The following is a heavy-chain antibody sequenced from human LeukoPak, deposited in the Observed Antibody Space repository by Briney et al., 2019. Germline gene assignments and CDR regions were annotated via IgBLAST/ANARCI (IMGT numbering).Heavy chain of an antibody. CDR2: TYYRSKWFI. CDR3: TRSDCSSGRCPGFDN. D-gene: IGHD6-19*01. V-gene: IGHV6-1*01. Sequence: SQTLSLTCGISGDSVSSNSAAWNWIRQSPSRGLEWLGSTYYRSKWFINYAPFVKSRIIINPDTPKNQVSLQLNSVTPEDTAVYYCTRSDCSSGRCPGFDNWGQGTLVTVSS. J-gene: IGHJ4*02. CDR1: GDSVSSNSAA.